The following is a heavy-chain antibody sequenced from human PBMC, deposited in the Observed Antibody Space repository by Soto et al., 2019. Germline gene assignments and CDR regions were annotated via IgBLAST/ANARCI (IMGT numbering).Heavy chain of an antibody. CDR3: ARNIAVAGLYYFEY. CDR2: INAGNGNT. CDR1: GYTFTSYA. Sequence: QVQLVQSGAEVKKHGASVKVSCKASGYTFTSYAMHWVRQAPGQRLEWMGWINAGNGNTKYSQKFQGRVTITRDPSASTAYMERGSLRSEDTAVYYCARNIAVAGLYYFEYEGQGTLGTVCS. D-gene: IGHD6-19*01. J-gene: IGHJ4*02. V-gene: IGHV1-3*01.